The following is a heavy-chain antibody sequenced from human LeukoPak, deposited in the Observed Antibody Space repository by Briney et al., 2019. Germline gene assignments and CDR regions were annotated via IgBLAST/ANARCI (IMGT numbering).Heavy chain of an antibody. J-gene: IGHJ6*02. CDR1: GYTFTGCY. CDR2: INPNSGGT. Sequence: ASVKVSCKAFGYTFTGCYMHWVRQAPGQGLEWMGWINPNSGGTNYAQKFQGRVTMTRDTSISTAYMELSRLRSDDTAVYYCARDLPSIAVAGYYYYYGMDVWGQGTTVTVSS. D-gene: IGHD6-19*01. CDR3: ARDLPSIAVAGYYYYYGMDV. V-gene: IGHV1-2*02.